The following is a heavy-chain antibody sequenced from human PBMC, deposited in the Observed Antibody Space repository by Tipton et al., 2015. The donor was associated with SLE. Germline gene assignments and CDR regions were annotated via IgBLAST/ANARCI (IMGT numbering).Heavy chain of an antibody. D-gene: IGHD3-22*01. CDR3: ARDYYDNIGVNAFDI. J-gene: IGHJ3*02. Sequence: TLSLTCTVSGGSISSHYWSWIRQPPGKGLEWIGYIYYSGSTNYNPSLKSRVTISVDTSKNQFSLKLSSVTAADTAVYYCARDYYDNIGVNAFDIWGQGTMVTVSS. CDR1: GGSISSHY. CDR2: IYYSGST. V-gene: IGHV4-59*11.